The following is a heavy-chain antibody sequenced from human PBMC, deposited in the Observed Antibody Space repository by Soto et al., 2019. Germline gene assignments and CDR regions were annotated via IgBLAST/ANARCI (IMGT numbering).Heavy chain of an antibody. CDR3: ARGTRRFGELFDAFDI. J-gene: IGHJ3*02. CDR2: ISAYNGNA. V-gene: IGHV1-18*01. Sequence: VQLVQSGYEVKEPGASVTVSCKASGYTFNNYGITWVRQAPGQGLEWIGWISAYNGNANYAQKFQGRVTLTRDTSTRTAYLELRSLRSDDTAVYYCARGTRRFGELFDAFDIWGQGTMVPVSS. CDR1: GYTFNNYG. D-gene: IGHD3-10*01.